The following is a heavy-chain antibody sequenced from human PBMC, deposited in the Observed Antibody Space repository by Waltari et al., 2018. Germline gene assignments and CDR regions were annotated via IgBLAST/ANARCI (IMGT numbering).Heavy chain of an antibody. D-gene: IGHD6-19*01. CDR2: MYSGGGI. J-gene: IGHJ4*02. Sequence: EVQLVESGGGFVKPGRSLRLSCATSGFTFDDYAMHWVRQPPGKGLEWISLMYSGGGIHYADSVKGRFTISRDSSKNTLYLQMNSLRVEDTAVYYGARDPPGVAVSGKGWGQGTLVTVSS. CDR3: ARDPPGVAVSGKG. CDR1: GFTFDDYA. V-gene: IGHV3-9*01.